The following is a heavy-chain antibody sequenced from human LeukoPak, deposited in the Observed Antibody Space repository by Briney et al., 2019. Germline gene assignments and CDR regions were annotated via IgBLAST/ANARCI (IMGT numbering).Heavy chain of an antibody. CDR2: ISYDGSNK. V-gene: IGHV3-30*04. CDR1: GFTFSSYS. D-gene: IGHD3-10*02. Sequence: GRSLRLSCAASGFTFSSYSMHWVRQAPGKGLEWVAVISYDGSNKYYADSVKGRFTISRDNSKNTLYLQMNSLRAEDTAVYYCAELGITMIGGVWGKGTTVTISS. J-gene: IGHJ6*04. CDR3: AELGITMIGGV.